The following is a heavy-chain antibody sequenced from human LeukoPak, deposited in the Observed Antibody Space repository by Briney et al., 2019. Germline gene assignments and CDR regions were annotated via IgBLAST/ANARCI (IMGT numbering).Heavy chain of an antibody. Sequence: SETLSLTCTVSGGSISNYYWSWIRQPPGKGLEWIGYIDHSGSTKYNPSLKSRVTISVGTSKNQFSLKLSSVTAADTAIYYCAIPRVSNAFDIWGQGTMVTVSS. J-gene: IGHJ3*02. CDR3: AIPRVSNAFDI. D-gene: IGHD6-13*01. V-gene: IGHV4-59*08. CDR1: GGSISNYY. CDR2: IDHSGST.